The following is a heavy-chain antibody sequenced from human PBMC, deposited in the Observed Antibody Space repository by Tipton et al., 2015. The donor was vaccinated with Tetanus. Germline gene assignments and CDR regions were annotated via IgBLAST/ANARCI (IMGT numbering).Heavy chain of an antibody. CDR1: GGPISGHY. J-gene: IGHJ2*01. V-gene: IGHV4-59*11. CDR3: AREMNRFFDI. CDR2: ISYAGYT. Sequence: TLSLTCTVSGGPISGHYWSWIRQTPGRGLEWTGYISYAGYTSYSPSLKNRVTMSVDTSKNQFSLKLKSVTAADTAVYYCAREMNRFFDIWGRGTLVTVSS. D-gene: IGHD1-14*01.